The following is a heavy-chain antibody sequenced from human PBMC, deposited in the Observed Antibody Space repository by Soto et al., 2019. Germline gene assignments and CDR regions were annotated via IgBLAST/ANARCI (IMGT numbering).Heavy chain of an antibody. J-gene: IGHJ4*02. CDR3: ARGWGLVFDY. V-gene: IGHV4-59*01. Sequence: QVQLQESGPGLVKPSETLSLTCTVSGGSISSYYWSWIRQPPGKGLEWIGYTYYSGSTNYNPSLKSRVTISVDTSKNQFSLKLSSVTAADTAVYYCARGWGLVFDYWGQGTLVPVSS. CDR1: GGSISSYY. CDR2: TYYSGST. D-gene: IGHD2-21*02.